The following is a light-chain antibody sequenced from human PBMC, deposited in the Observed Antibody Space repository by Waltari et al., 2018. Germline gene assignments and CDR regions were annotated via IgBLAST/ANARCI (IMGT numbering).Light chain of an antibody. CDR3: QVWDGSTDHVV. J-gene: IGLJ3*02. CDR2: GDS. V-gene: IGLV3-21*04. CDR1: NIGSKS. Sequence: SYVLTQPPSVPVAPGKTARITCAGTNIGSKSVHWYQQKPGQAPVVVIFGDSDRPSGIPGRFAGSNSGNTASLPIGRVEAADEADYYCQVWDGSTDHVVFGGGTKLTVL.